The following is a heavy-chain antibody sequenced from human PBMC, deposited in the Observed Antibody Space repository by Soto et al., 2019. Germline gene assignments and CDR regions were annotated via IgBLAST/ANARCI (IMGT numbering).Heavy chain of an antibody. V-gene: IGHV1-69*06. CDR3: ASSLVGPEGRDWYFDL. CDR2: IIPIFGTA. D-gene: IGHD3-9*01. J-gene: IGHJ2*01. CDR1: GGTFSSYA. Sequence: QVQLVQSGAEVKKPGSSVKVSCKASGGTFSSYAISWVRQAPGQGREWMGGIIPIFGTANYAQKFQGRVTITADKSTRPAYMALSSLRSEDTAVYYWASSLVGPEGRDWYFDLWGRGPLVTVSS.